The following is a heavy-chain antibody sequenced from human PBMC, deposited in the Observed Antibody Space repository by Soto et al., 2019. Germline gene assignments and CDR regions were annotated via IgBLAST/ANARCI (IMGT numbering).Heavy chain of an antibody. CDR3: AKEWGCSSTSCPTTLNWFDP. CDR1: GFTFSSYA. D-gene: IGHD2-2*01. CDR2: ISGSGGST. Sequence: QPVGSLRLSCAASGFTFSSYAMSWVRQAPGKGLEWVSAISGSGGSTYYADSVKGRFTISRDNSKNTLYLQMNSLRAEDTAVYYCAKEWGCSSTSCPTTLNWFDPWGQGTLVTVSS. J-gene: IGHJ5*02. V-gene: IGHV3-23*01.